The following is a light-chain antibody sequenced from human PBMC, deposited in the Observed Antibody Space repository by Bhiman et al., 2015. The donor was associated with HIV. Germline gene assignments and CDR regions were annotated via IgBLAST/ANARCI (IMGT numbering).Light chain of an antibody. Sequence: QPASVSGSPGQSITISCTGTSSDVGGYNYVSWYQQHPGKAPKLMIYDVSNRPSGVSNRFSGSKSGNTASLTISGLQAEDEADYYCSSYTSSSTSDYVFGTRTKVTVL. CDR3: SSYTSSSTSDYV. CDR2: DVS. V-gene: IGLV2-14*03. CDR1: SSDVGGYNY. J-gene: IGLJ1*01.